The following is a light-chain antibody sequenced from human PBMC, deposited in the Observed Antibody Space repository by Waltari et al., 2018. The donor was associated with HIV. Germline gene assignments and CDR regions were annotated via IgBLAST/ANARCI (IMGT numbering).Light chain of an antibody. CDR3: QQYFDTPT. V-gene: IGKV4-1*01. CDR2: WAS. J-gene: IGKJ1*01. CDR1: QRVLYDSKNENY. Sequence: IVITQSPDSLALSLGRRATTNSRSSQRVLYDSKNENYLSWYQQKPGQPPKLLLYWASTRESGVPDRFSGSGSGTDFTLTISSLQAEDVAVYYCQQYFDTPTFGQGTKVEIK.